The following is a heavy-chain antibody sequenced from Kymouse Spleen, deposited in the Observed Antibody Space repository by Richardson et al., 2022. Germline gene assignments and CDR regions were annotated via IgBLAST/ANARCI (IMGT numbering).Heavy chain of an antibody. D-gene: IGHD1-1*01. CDR3: ARDQLENWYFDL. V-gene: IGHV4-59*01. CDR2: IYYSGST. CDR1: GGSISSYY. Sequence: QVQLQESGPGLVKPSETLSLTCTVSGGSISSYYWSWIRQPPGKGLEWIGYIYYSGSTNYNPSLKSRVTISVDTSKNQFSLKLSSVTAADTAVYYCARDQLENWYFDLWGRGTLVTVSS. J-gene: IGHJ2*01.